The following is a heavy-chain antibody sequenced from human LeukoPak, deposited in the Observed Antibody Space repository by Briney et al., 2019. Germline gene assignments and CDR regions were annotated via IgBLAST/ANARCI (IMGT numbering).Heavy chain of an antibody. J-gene: IGHJ5*02. CDR3: TRVEYSSSWTPLPFGP. V-gene: IGHV6-1*01. Sequence: PSQTLSLTCAISGDSVSSNSAAWNWIRQSPSRGLEWLGRTYYRSKWYNDYADSVKGRITINPDTSKNLFSLQLNSVAPEDTAIYYCTRVEYSSSWTPLPFGPWGQGTLVTVSS. D-gene: IGHD6-13*01. CDR1: GDSVSSNSAA. CDR2: TYYRSKWYN.